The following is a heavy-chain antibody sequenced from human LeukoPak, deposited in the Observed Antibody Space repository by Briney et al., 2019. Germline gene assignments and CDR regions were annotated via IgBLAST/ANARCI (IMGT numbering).Heavy chain of an antibody. D-gene: IGHD3-10*01. Sequence: GASVKVSCKASGYTFTSYDINWVRQATGQGLGWMGWMNPNSGNTGYAQKFQGRVTMTRNTSISTAYMELSSLRSEDTAVYYCARVTMVRGVHGYYFDYWGQGTLVTVSS. CDR3: ARVTMVRGVHGYYFDY. CDR1: GYTFTSYD. V-gene: IGHV1-8*01. J-gene: IGHJ4*02. CDR2: MNPNSGNT.